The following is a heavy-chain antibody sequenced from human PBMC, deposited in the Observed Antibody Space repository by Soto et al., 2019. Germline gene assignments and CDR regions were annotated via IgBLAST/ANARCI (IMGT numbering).Heavy chain of an antibody. Sequence: SETLSLTCTVSGGSISSYYGSWIRQAPGKGLEWIGEIHHSGTTNYNPSLKSRVTITLDRPKNQFTLRLSSMTAADAAVYYCANDYGDYRNDAFDIWSPGTRVTVSS. CDR3: ANDYGDYRNDAFDI. CDR2: IHHSGTT. J-gene: IGHJ3*02. D-gene: IGHD4-17*01. V-gene: IGHV4-34*01. CDR1: GGSISSYY.